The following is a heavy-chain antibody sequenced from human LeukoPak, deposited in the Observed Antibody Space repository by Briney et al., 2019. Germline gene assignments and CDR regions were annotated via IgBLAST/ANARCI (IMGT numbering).Heavy chain of an antibody. CDR2: INPSGGST. J-gene: IGHJ4*02. V-gene: IGHV1-46*01. Sequence: ASVKVSCKASGYTFTSYNMHWVRQAPGQGLEWMGTINPSGGSTSYAQKFQGRVTMTRDTSTSTVYMELSSLRSDDTAVYYCAAVPAAIPHYWGQGTLVTVSS. CDR1: GYTFTSYN. CDR3: AAVPAAIPHY. D-gene: IGHD2-2*01.